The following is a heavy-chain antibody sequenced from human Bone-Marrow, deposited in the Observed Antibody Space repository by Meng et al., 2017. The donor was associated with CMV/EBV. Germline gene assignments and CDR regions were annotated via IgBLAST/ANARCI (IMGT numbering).Heavy chain of an antibody. CDR2: IGTAGDT. D-gene: IGHD5-12*01. CDR1: GFTFSSYD. CDR3: ARWEIVDAFDI. V-gene: IGHV3-13*01. Sequence: GESLKISCAASGFTFSSYDMHWVRQATGKGLEWVSAIGTAGDTYYPGSVKGRFTISRDNAKNSLYLQMNSLRAEDTAVYYCARWEIVDAFDIWGQGTMVTVSS. J-gene: IGHJ3*02.